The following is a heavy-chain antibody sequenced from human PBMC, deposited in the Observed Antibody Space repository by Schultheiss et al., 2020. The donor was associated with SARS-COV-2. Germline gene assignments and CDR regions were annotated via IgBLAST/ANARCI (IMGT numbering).Heavy chain of an antibody. CDR3: ARGDMIVVDLNAFDI. CDR2: IWYDGSNK. D-gene: IGHD3-22*01. J-gene: IGHJ3*02. CDR1: GFTFSSYG. Sequence: GGSLRLSCAASGFTFSSYGMHWVRQAPGKGLEWVAVIWYDGSNKYYADSVKGRFTISRDNAKNSLYLQMNSLRAEDTAVYYCARGDMIVVDLNAFDIWGQGTMVTVSS. V-gene: IGHV3-33*08.